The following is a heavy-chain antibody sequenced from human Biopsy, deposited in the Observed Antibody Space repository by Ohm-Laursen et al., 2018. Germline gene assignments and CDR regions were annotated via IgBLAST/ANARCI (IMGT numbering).Heavy chain of an antibody. CDR1: GFTFTNYG. CDR3: ARDRRTANYVMDV. Sequence: SLRLSCAASGFTFTNYGMHWVRQAPGKGLEWVAVIWFDGSNQFYADSVKGRFTISRDNSKDTLYLQMHSLRAEDTAFYYCARDRRTANYVMDVWGQGATVTVSS. CDR2: IWFDGSNQ. D-gene: IGHD5-18*01. J-gene: IGHJ6*02. V-gene: IGHV3-33*01.